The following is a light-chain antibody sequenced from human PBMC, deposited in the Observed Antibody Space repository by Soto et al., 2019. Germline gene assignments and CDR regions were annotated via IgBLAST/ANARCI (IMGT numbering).Light chain of an antibody. CDR3: QQYNSYSAHGFT. Sequence: DIQLTQSPSALSASIGDRVSITCRASQTIITSLAWYQQKPWKAPKLLIYDASVLQTRVPARFSGYASGTAFTLTITGVQPDDVATYYCQQYNSYSAHGFTFGGGNKVGIK. J-gene: IGKJ4*01. V-gene: IGKV1-5*01. CDR2: DAS. CDR1: QTIITS.